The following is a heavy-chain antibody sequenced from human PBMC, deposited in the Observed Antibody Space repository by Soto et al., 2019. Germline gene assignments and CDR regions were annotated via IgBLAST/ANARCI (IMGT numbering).Heavy chain of an antibody. CDR3: ARDQPGYCSSTSCPGVPSFDY. D-gene: IGHD2-2*01. J-gene: IGHJ4*02. Sequence: GGSLRLSCAASGFTFSSYGMHWVRQAPGKGLEWVAVIWYDGSNKYYADSVKGRFTISRDNSKNTLYLQMNSLRAEDTAVYYCARDQPGYCSSTSCPGVPSFDYWGQGTLVTVSS. CDR2: IWYDGSNK. CDR1: GFTFSSYG. V-gene: IGHV3-33*01.